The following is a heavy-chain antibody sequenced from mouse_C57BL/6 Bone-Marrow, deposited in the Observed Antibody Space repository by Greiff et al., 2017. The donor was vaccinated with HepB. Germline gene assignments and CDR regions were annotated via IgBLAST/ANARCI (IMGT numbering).Heavy chain of an antibody. D-gene: IGHD2-1*01. CDR3: ARGDYGNYFYAMDY. CDR1: GYTFTDYN. Sequence: VQLQQSGPELVKPGASVKMSCKASGYTFTDYNMHWVKQSHGKSLEWIGYINPNNGGTSYNQKFKGKATLTVNKSSSTAYMELRSLTSEDSAVYYCARGDYGNYFYAMDYWGQGISVTVSS. V-gene: IGHV1-22*01. J-gene: IGHJ4*01. CDR2: INPNNGGT.